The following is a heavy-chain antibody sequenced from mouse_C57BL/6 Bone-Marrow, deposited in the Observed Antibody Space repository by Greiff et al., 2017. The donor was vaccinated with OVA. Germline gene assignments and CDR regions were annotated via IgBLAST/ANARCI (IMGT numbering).Heavy chain of an antibody. D-gene: IGHD1-1*01. Sequence: EVQLQQSGTVLARPGASVKMSCKTSGYTFTSYWMHWVKQRPGQGLEWIGAIYPGNSDTSYNQKFKGKAKLTAVTSASTAYMELSSLTKEDSAVYYCTRRSPLHYCGSSWGYFDVWGTGTTVTVSS. V-gene: IGHV1-5*01. CDR1: GYTFTSYW. CDR2: IYPGNSDT. J-gene: IGHJ1*03. CDR3: TRRSPLHYCGSSWGYFDV.